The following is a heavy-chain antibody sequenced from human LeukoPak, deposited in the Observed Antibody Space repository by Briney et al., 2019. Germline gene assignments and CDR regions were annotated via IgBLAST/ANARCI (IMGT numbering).Heavy chain of an antibody. CDR2: IIPIFGTA. Sequence: SVKVSCRASGGTFSSYAISWVRQAPGQGLEWMGGIIPIFGTANYAQKFQGRVTITADESTSTAYMELSSLRSEDTAVYYCARGPVSLDYYDSSGYYDGVDYWGQGTLVTVSS. D-gene: IGHD3-22*01. V-gene: IGHV1-69*13. CDR1: GGTFSSYA. CDR3: ARGPVSLDYYDSSGYYDGVDY. J-gene: IGHJ4*02.